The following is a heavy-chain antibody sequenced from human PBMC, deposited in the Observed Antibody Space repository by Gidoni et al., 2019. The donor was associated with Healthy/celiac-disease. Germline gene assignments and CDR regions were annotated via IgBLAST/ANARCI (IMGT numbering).Heavy chain of an antibody. Sequence: EVQLVESGGGLVKPGGSLRLSCAASGFTFSSYSMNWVRQAPGKGLEWVSSISSSSSYIYYADSVKGRFTISRDNAKNSLYLQMNSLRAEDTAVYYCARDAYYYDSSGYEIYGMDVWGQGTTVTVSS. V-gene: IGHV3-21*01. J-gene: IGHJ6*02. CDR2: ISSSSSYI. D-gene: IGHD3-22*01. CDR3: ARDAYYYDSSGYEIYGMDV. CDR1: GFTFSSYS.